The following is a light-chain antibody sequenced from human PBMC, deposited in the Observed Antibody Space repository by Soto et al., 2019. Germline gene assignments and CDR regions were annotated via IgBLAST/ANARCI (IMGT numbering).Light chain of an antibody. Sequence: QSVLTQPPSASGTPGQRVTISCSGSSSNIGSNYVYWYQQLPGTAPKLLIYRNNQRPSGVPDRFSGSKSGTSASLAISGLRSEDEADYYCAAWDDSLSAHYVFGTGTKPPS. J-gene: IGLJ1*01. CDR3: AAWDDSLSAHYV. CDR1: SSNIGSNY. V-gene: IGLV1-47*01. CDR2: RNN.